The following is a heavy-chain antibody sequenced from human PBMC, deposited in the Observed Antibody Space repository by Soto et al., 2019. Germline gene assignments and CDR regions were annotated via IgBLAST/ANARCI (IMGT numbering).Heavy chain of an antibody. Sequence: EVQLVESGGGVVRPGGSLRLSCAASGFTFDDYGMSWVRQVPGKGLEWVAGLNWNGGSTGYAESVKGRFTISRDNAKNCLYLQMNSLRAVDTALYHCARDKLERGIVVRGVLRYWYMDVWGKGTTVTVSS. J-gene: IGHJ6*03. CDR2: LNWNGGST. CDR3: ARDKLERGIVVRGVLRYWYMDV. V-gene: IGHV3-20*01. CDR1: GFTFDDYG. D-gene: IGHD3-10*01.